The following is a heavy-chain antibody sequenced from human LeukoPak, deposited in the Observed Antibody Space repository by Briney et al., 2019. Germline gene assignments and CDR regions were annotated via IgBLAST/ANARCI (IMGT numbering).Heavy chain of an antibody. CDR1: GGSISSGDYY. CDR2: IYYSGST. J-gene: IGHJ3*02. Sequence: HSETLSLTYTVSGGSISSGDYYWSWIRQPPGKGLEWIGYIYYSGSTYYNPSLKSRVTISVDTSKNQFSLKLSSVTAADTAVYYCAREGSGDAFDIWGQGTMVTVSS. CDR3: AREGSGDAFDI. D-gene: IGHD2-15*01. V-gene: IGHV4-30-4*01.